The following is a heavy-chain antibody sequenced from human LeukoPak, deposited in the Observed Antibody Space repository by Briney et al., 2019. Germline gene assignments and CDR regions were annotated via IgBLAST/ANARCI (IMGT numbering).Heavy chain of an antibody. Sequence: SETLSLTCTVSGYSISSGYYWGWIRQPPGKGLEWIGSIYHSGSTYYNPSLKSRVTISVDTSKNQFSLKLSSVTAADTAVYCCARTPREAPNWFDPWGQGTLVTVSS. CDR3: ARTPREAPNWFDP. CDR2: IYHSGST. V-gene: IGHV4-38-2*02. D-gene: IGHD1-26*01. CDR1: GYSISSGYY. J-gene: IGHJ5*02.